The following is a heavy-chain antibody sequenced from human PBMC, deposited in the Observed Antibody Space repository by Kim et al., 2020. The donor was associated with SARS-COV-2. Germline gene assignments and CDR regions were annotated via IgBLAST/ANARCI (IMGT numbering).Heavy chain of an antibody. CDR2: IYYSGST. Sequence: SETLSLTCTVSGGSISSYYWSWIRQPPGKGLEWIGYIYYSGSTNYNPSLKSRVTISVDTSKNQFSLKLSSVTAADTAVYYCARVMVYGENNWFFDLWGRGTLVTVSS. CDR1: GGSISSYY. V-gene: IGHV4-59*13. CDR3: ARVMVYGENNWFFDL. J-gene: IGHJ2*01. D-gene: IGHD4-17*01.